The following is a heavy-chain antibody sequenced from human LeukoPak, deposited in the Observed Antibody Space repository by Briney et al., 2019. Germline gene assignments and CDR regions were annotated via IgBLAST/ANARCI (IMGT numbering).Heavy chain of an antibody. CDR1: GFAFSSYA. CDR3: AKRSYDSRHFDY. J-gene: IGHJ4*02. D-gene: IGHD3-22*01. CDR2: ISGSGGST. Sequence: GGSLRLSCAASGFAFSSYAMSWVRQAPGKGLEWVSAISGSGGSTYYADSVKGRFTISRDNSKNTLYLQMNSLRAEDTAAYYCAKRSYDSRHFDYWGQGTLVTVSS. V-gene: IGHV3-23*01.